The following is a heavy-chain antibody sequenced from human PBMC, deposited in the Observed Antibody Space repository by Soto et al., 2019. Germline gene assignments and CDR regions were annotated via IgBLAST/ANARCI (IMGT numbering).Heavy chain of an antibody. V-gene: IGHV3-23*01. Sequence: EVQLLESGGGLVQPGGSLRLSCAASGFTFSSYAMSWVRQAPGEGLEWVSAISDSGTTTYYADSVKGRFTVSGDNSKNTLYLQMNSLRAEDTAVYYCAKPPTLVIAVAWGQGTLVTVSS. CDR2: ISDSGTTT. CDR3: AKPPTLVIAVA. D-gene: IGHD1-26*01. J-gene: IGHJ5*02. CDR1: GFTFSSYA.